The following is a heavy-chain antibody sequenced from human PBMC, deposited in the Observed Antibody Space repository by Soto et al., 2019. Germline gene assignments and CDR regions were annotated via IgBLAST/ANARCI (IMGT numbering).Heavy chain of an antibody. CDR3: ATTAGGSGSYYFPDYYYYGMDV. V-gene: IGHV4-59*01. Sequence: SETLSLTCTVSGGSISSYYWSWIRQPPGKGLEWIGYIYYSGSTNYNPSLKSRVTISVDTSKNQFSLKLSSVTAADTAVYYCATTAGGSGSYYFPDYYYYGMDVWGQGTTVTVSS. CDR1: GGSISSYY. D-gene: IGHD3-10*01. J-gene: IGHJ6*02. CDR2: IYYSGST.